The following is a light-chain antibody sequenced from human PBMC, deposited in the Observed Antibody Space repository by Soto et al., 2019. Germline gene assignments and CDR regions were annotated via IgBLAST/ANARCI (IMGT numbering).Light chain of an antibody. V-gene: IGKV1D-16*01. CDR2: GAS. CDR1: QDINSY. J-gene: IGKJ4*01. Sequence: DVQMTQSPSSLSASVGARVTITCRARQDINSYLAWYQQKPGNAPKSLIYGASSLQTGVPSRFSVSESGTDFTLTISNLQPEDSATYYCQQYNIYPLTFGGGTKVEIK. CDR3: QQYNIYPLT.